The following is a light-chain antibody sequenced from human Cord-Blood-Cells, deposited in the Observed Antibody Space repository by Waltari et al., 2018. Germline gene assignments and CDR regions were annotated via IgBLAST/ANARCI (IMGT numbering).Light chain of an antibody. V-gene: IGKV1-39*01. CDR1: QSISSY. CDR2: AAS. Sequence: DIQMTHSPFSPSPSGGERVTLTCRASQSISSYLNWYQQKPGKAPKLLIYAASSLQSGVPSRFSGSGSGTDFTLTISSLQPEDFATYYCQQSYSTPFTFGPGTKVDIK. CDR3: QQSYSTPFT. J-gene: IGKJ3*01.